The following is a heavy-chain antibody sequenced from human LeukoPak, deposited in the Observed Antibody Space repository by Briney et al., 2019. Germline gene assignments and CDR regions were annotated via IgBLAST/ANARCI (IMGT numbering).Heavy chain of an antibody. CDR2: ISAYNGNA. V-gene: IGHV1-18*01. Sequence: ASVKVSCKASGYTFTSFGIIWVRQAPGQGLEWMGWISAYNGNANYAQKVQGRITMTTDRSTSTAYMELRSLRPDDTAVYYCARDNLGFDYWGQGTLVTVS. D-gene: IGHD7-27*01. J-gene: IGHJ4*02. CDR3: ARDNLGFDY. CDR1: GYTFTSFG.